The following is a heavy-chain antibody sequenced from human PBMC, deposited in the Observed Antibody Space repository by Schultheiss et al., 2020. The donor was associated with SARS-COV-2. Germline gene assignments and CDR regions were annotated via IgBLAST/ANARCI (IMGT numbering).Heavy chain of an antibody. D-gene: IGHD6-19*01. Sequence: GGSLRLSCAASGFTFSNYWMHWVRQAPGKGLVWLSRISPDGINTNYADSVKGRFTISRDNAKNTLYLQMNSLRAEDTAVYYCAKRAGDTYYYYGMDVWGQGTTVTVSS. CDR1: GFTFSNYW. J-gene: IGHJ6*02. V-gene: IGHV3-74*01. CDR3: AKRAGDTYYYYGMDV. CDR2: ISPDGINT.